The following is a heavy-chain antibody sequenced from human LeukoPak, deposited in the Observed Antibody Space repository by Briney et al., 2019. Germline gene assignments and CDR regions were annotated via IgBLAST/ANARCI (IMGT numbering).Heavy chain of an antibody. Sequence: GGSLRLSCAASGFTFTNYWMSWVRQAPGKGLEWVASIKEGGSEKYYVDSVKGRFTISRVNAKNSVYLQMNSLRTEDTAVYYCARGPHWGQGTLVTVSS. CDR1: GFTFTNYW. V-gene: IGHV3-7*01. CDR2: IKEGGSEK. J-gene: IGHJ4*02. CDR3: ARGPH.